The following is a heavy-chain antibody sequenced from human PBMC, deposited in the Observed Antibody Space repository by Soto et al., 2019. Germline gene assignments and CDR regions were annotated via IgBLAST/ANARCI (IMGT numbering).Heavy chain of an antibody. CDR2: IFSNDEK. Sequence: QVTLKESGPVLVKPTEPLTLTCTVSGFSLSNARMGVSWIRQPPGKALEWLAHIFSNDEKSYSTSLKSRLTTSKDTSKSQVVLTMTNMDPVDTATYYCARVTYYDILTGYYYGMDVWGQGTTVTVSS. D-gene: IGHD3-9*01. CDR1: GFSLSNARMG. V-gene: IGHV2-26*01. CDR3: ARVTYYDILTGYYYGMDV. J-gene: IGHJ6*02.